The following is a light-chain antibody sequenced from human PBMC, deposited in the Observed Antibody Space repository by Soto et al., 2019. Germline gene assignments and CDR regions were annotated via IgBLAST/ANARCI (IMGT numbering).Light chain of an antibody. V-gene: IGKV2-30*01. J-gene: IGKJ1*01. CDR2: QVS. CDR1: QSLVYSDGNTY. Sequence: DVVMTQYTLSLPVTLAHSSSTSRRSSQSLVYSDGNTYLNWFQQRPGQSPRRLMYQVSDRDSGVPDRLSGSGSGTDFTLKISRVEAEDGGVYYCMQGTHWPWTFGQGSKVDVK. CDR3: MQGTHWPWT.